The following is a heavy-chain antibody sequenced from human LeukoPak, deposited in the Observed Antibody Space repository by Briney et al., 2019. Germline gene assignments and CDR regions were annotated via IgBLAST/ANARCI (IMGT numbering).Heavy chain of an antibody. CDR1: GGSISSGGYY. CDR2: IYYSGST. D-gene: IGHD3-3*01. Sequence: PSQTLSLTCTVSGGSISSGGYYWSWIRQHPGKGLEWIGYIYYSGSTYYNPSLKSRVTISVDTSKKQFSLKLSSVTAADTAVYYCARASDFWSGHNWFDPWGQGTLVTVSS. J-gene: IGHJ5*02. V-gene: IGHV4-31*03. CDR3: ARASDFWSGHNWFDP.